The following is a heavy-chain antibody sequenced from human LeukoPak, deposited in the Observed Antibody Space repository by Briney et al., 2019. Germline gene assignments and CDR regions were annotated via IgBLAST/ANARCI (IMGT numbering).Heavy chain of an antibody. J-gene: IGHJ4*02. CDR3: ANLYDSIGYYFDY. V-gene: IGHV1-2*02. Sequence: ASVKVSCKASGYTFTGYYMHWVRQAPGQGLEWMGWINPNSGGTNHAQKVQGRVTMTRDTSISTAYMELSRLRSDDTAVYYCANLYDSIGYYFDYWGQGSLVTVSS. D-gene: IGHD3-22*01. CDR2: INPNSGGT. CDR1: GYTFTGYY.